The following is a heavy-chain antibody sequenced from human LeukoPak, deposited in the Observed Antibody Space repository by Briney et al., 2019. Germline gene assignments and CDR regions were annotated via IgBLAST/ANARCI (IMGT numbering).Heavy chain of an antibody. CDR2: ISGSGFGT. V-gene: IGHV3-23*01. J-gene: IGHJ4*02. CDR1: GFTFSNYA. CDR3: AKMLSAPIHGYFDYGPWDY. Sequence: GGSLRLSCTASGFTFSNYAMSWVRQAPGKGLEWVSAISGSGFGTQYADSVRGRFTVSRDNSKNTLYLQMNSLRADDTAVYYRAKMLSAPIHGYFDYGPWDYWGQGTLVTVSS. D-gene: IGHD3-9*01.